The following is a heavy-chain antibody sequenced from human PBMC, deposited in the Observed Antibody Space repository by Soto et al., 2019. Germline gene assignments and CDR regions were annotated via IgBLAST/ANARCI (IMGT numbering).Heavy chain of an antibody. CDR3: ARVTQGDAFDI. J-gene: IGHJ3*02. CDR1: GGSISSGDYY. V-gene: IGHV4-30-4*01. CDR2: IYYSGST. Sequence: SETLSLTCTVSGGSISSGDYYWSWIRQPPGKGLEWIGYIYYSGSTYYNPSLKSRVTISVDTSKNQFSLKLSSVTAADTAVYYCARVTQGDAFDIWGPGTMVTVSS.